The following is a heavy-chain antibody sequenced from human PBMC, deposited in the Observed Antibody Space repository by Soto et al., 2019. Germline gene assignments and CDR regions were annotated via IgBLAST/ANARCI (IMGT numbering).Heavy chain of an antibody. V-gene: IGHV3-15*01. CDR1: GFTFSNAW. J-gene: IGHJ4*02. Sequence: EVQLVESGGGLVKPGGSLRLSCAASGFTFSNAWMSWVRQAPGKGLEWDGRIKSKTDGGTTDYAAPVKGRFTISRDDSNNTRYLQMNSLKSEDTAVYYCTTDLLYHDYGDYVYPYYFDYWGQGTLVTVSS. CDR3: TTDLLYHDYGDYVYPYYFDY. D-gene: IGHD4-17*01. CDR2: IKSKTDGGTT.